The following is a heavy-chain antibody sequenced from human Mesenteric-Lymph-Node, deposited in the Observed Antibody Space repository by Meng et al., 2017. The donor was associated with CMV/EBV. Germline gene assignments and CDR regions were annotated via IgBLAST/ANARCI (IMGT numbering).Heavy chain of an antibody. Sequence: GESLKISCAASGFIFSRYWMHWVRQAPGKGLVWVSVMYSSGKTYYADSVKGRFTISRDNPKNTLYLQMTSLRVEDTAVYYCARVGADTALALDYWGQGTLVTVSS. CDR1: GFIFSRYW. D-gene: IGHD5-18*01. V-gene: IGHV3-53*01. CDR3: ARVGADTALALDY. CDR2: MYSSGKT. J-gene: IGHJ4*02.